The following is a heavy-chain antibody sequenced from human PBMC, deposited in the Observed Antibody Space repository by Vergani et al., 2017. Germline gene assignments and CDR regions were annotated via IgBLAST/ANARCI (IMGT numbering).Heavy chain of an antibody. Sequence: EGQLVESGGGLVKPGGSLRLSCAASGFTFSSYTITWVRQAPGKGLEWVSSISPSTNYIYYADSVKGRFTISRDNARNSLYLQMNSLRAEDTAVYYCARDWTXYVLRYVDGNSFDLWGQGTLVTVSS. V-gene: IGHV3-21*01. D-gene: IGHD3-9*01. J-gene: IGHJ4*02. CDR1: GFTFSSYT. CDR3: ARDWTXYVLRYVDGNSFDL. CDR2: ISPSTNYI.